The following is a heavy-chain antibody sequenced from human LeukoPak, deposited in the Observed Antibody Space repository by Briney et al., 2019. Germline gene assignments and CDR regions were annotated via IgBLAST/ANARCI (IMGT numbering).Heavy chain of an antibody. CDR1: GYSFASHW. CDR2: IYPRDSDT. Sequence: GESLKISCKGSGYSFASHWIGWVRHMPRKGLGLMWIIYPRDSDTRYSPSFQGQVTISADKSINTAYLQWSSLKASDTAMYFCARQFGDLSTLDSWGQGTLVTVSS. CDR3: ARQFGDLSTLDS. V-gene: IGHV5-51*01. J-gene: IGHJ4*02. D-gene: IGHD3-10*01.